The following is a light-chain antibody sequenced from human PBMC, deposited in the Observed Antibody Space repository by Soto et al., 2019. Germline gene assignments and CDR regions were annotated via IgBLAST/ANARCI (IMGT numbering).Light chain of an antibody. CDR3: AAWDDSLIGYV. Sequence: QSVLTQPPSTSGTPGQRVTISCSGSSSNIGSNTVSWCQQLPGTAPKPLIYNNNQRPSGVPDRFSGPKSGTSASLAISGLQSEDEADYYCAAWDDSLIGYVFGTGTK. CDR1: SSNIGSNT. J-gene: IGLJ1*01. CDR2: NNN. V-gene: IGLV1-44*01.